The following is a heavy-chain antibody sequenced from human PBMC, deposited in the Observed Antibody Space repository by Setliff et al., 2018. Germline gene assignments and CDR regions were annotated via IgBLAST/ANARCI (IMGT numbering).Heavy chain of an antibody. CDR1: GYTFSSYV. V-gene: IGHV1-69*05. CDR3: ARAAYGYDSSGYFFDY. D-gene: IGHD3-22*01. Sequence: SVKVSCKASGYTFSSYVISWVRQAPGQGLEWMGGIIPIFGTANYAQKFQGRVTITTDESTSTVYMELSSLRSEDTAVYYCARAAYGYDSSGYFFDYWGQGTLVTVSS. CDR2: IIPIFGTA. J-gene: IGHJ4*02.